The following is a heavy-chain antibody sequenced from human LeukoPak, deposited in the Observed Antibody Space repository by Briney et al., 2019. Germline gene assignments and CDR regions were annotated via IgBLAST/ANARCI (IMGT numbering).Heavy chain of an antibody. V-gene: IGHV1-69*04. Sequence: SVKVACKASGCTFSSYAISWVRQAPGQGLEWMGRIIPILGIANYAQKFQGRVTITADKSTSTAYMELSSLRSEDTAVYYCARGRQQLTLDYWGQGTLVTVSS. D-gene: IGHD6-13*01. CDR1: GCTFSSYA. J-gene: IGHJ4*02. CDR3: ARGRQQLTLDY. CDR2: IIPILGIA.